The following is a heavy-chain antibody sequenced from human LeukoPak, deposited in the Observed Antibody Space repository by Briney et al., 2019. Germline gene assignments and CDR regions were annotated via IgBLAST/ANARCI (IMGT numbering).Heavy chain of an antibody. CDR3: ATALPALGYYMDV. Sequence: ASVKVSFKVSGYTLTELSMHWVRQAPGKGLEWMGGFDPEDGETIYAQKFQGRVTMTEDTSTDTAYMELSSLRSEDTAVYYCATALPALGYYMDVWGKGTTVTVSS. D-gene: IGHD3-10*01. CDR2: FDPEDGET. CDR1: GYTLTELS. J-gene: IGHJ6*03. V-gene: IGHV1-24*01.